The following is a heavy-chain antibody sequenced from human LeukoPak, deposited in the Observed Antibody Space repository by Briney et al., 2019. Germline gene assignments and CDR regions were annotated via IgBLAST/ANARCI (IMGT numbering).Heavy chain of an antibody. CDR2: INPNSGGT. V-gene: IGHV1-2*02. J-gene: IGHJ5*02. D-gene: IGHD1-26*01. CDR3: ARERRIVGATPSWFDP. Sequence: ASVKVSCKASGYTFTGYYMHWVRQAPGQGLEWMGWINPNSGGTNYAQKFQGRFTMTRDTSISTAYMELSRLRSDDTAVYYCARERRIVGATPSWFDPWSQGTLVTVSS. CDR1: GYTFTGYY.